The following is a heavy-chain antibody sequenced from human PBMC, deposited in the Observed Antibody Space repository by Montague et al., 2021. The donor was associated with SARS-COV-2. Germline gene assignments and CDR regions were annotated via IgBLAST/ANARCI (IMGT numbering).Heavy chain of an antibody. CDR3: ARRGRKLLPVATTIGGFDI. CDR2: IYDSGST. D-gene: IGHD5-12*01. Sequence: SQTLSLICTVSGGSISSSNYYWDWIRQPPGEGLEWIGSIYDSGSTYYNPSLKSRVTISVDTSKNHFSLKLSSVTAADTAVYYCARRGRKLLPVATTIGGFDIWGQGTMVTVSS. CDR1: GGSISSSNYY. V-gene: IGHV4-39*02. J-gene: IGHJ3*02.